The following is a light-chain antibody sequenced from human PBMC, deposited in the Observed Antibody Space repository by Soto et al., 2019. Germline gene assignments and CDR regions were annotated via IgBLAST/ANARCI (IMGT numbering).Light chain of an antibody. Sequence: EIVRTESPATLSVSPGERATLSCRASQSVSSNLAWYQQKPGQAPSLLLYGASTRATGTPARFSGSGSGTEFTLPISSLQPQDFVAYYGQHADSFPIITFGQGTRLEIK. V-gene: IGKV3-15*01. CDR2: GAS. CDR3: QHADSFPIIT. J-gene: IGKJ5*01. CDR1: QSVSSN.